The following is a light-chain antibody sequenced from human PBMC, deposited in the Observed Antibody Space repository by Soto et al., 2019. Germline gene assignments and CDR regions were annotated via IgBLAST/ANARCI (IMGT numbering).Light chain of an antibody. V-gene: IGKV3-11*01. CDR1: QSVSSY. CDR2: DAS. CDR3: QQRSNWPPLT. Sequence: EIVLTQSQATLSLSPGERATLSCRASQSVSSYLAWYQQKPGQAPRLLIYDASNRATGIPARFSGSGSGTDFTLTISSLEPEDFEFYYCQQRSNWPPLTFGGGTKVEIK. J-gene: IGKJ4*01.